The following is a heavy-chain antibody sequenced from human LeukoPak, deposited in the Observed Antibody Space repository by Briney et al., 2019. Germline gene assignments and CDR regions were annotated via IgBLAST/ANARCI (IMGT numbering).Heavy chain of an antibody. CDR1: GGTFSSYA. J-gene: IGHJ4*02. CDR2: IIPIFGTA. D-gene: IGHD2-21*02. CDR3: ARDRLNRASCGADCYSAVFDY. V-gene: IGHV1-69*13. Sequence: SVKVSCKASGGTFSSYAISWVRQAPGQGLEWMGGIIPIFGTANYAQKFQGRVTITADESTSTAYMELSSLRSEDTAVYYCARDRLNRASCGADCYSAVFDYWGRGTLVTVSS.